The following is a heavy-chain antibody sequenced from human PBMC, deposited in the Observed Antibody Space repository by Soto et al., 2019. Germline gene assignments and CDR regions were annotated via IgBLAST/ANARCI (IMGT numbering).Heavy chain of an antibody. CDR1: GGTFSSYT. Sequence: ASVKVSCKASGGTFSSYTISWVRQAPGQGLEWMGRIIPILGIANYAQKLQGRVTITADKSTSTAYMELSSLRSEDTAVYYCARGSSSGAHSIDYWGQGTLVTVSS. D-gene: IGHD6-6*01. V-gene: IGHV1-69*02. J-gene: IGHJ4*02. CDR3: ARGSSSGAHSIDY. CDR2: IIPILGIA.